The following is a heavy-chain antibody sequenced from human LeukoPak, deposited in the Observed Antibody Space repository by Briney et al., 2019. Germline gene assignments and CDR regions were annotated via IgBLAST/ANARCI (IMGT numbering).Heavy chain of an antibody. CDR3: ARHVSYNSGWADY. CDR1: GGSISSSSYY. J-gene: IGHJ4*02. Sequence: PSETLSLTCIVSGGSISSSSYYWGWIRQPPGKGLEWIGSIYYSGSTYYNPSLKSRVTISVDTSKNQFSLKLSSVTAADTAVYYCARHVSYNSGWADYWGQGTLVTVSS. V-gene: IGHV4-39*01. CDR2: IYYSGST. D-gene: IGHD6-19*01.